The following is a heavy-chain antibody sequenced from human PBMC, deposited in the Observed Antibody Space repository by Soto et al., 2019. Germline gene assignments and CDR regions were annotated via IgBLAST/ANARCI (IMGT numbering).Heavy chain of an antibody. D-gene: IGHD3-3*01. V-gene: IGHV4-61*08. CDR2: IYYSGST. J-gene: IGHJ5*02. Sequence: SETLSLTCTASGGSVSSGGYYWSWIRQPPGKGLEWIGYIYYSGSTNYNPSLKSRVTISVDTSKNQFSLKLSSVTAADTAVYYCAREYVLRFLEWLPQGFDPWGQGTLVTVSS. CDR1: GGSVSSGGYY. CDR3: AREYVLRFLEWLPQGFDP.